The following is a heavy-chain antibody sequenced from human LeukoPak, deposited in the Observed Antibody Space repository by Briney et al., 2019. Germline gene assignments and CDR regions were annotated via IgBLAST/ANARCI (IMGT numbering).Heavy chain of an antibody. D-gene: IGHD3-22*01. V-gene: IGHV3-48*04. CDR2: ISSSSSTI. J-gene: IGHJ4*02. CDR3: AKDSNLQYYYDSSGYVPYYFDY. Sequence: GGSLRLSCAASGFTFSSYSMNWVRQAPGKGLEWVSYISSSSSTIYYADSVKGRFTISRDNAKNSLYLQMNSLRAEDTAVYYCAKDSNLQYYYDSSGYVPYYFDYWGQGTLVTVSS. CDR1: GFTFSSYS.